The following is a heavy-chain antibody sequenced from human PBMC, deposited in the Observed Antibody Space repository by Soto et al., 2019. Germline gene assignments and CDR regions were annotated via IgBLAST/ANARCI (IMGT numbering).Heavy chain of an antibody. CDR1: GFTFSSYA. V-gene: IGHV3-23*01. CDR3: AKGLIAADDAFDI. D-gene: IGHD6-13*01. CDR2: ISGSGGST. J-gene: IGHJ3*02. Sequence: GGSLRLSCAASGFTFSSYAMSWVRQAPGKGLEWVSAISGSGGSTYYADSVKGRFTIARDNSKNTLYLQMNSLRAEDTAVYYCAKGLIAADDAFDIWGQGTMVTVSS.